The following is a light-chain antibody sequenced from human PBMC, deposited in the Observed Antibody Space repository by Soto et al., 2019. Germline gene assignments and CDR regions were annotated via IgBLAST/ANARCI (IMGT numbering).Light chain of an antibody. J-gene: IGKJ3*01. CDR1: QDISNY. CDR2: DAP. Sequence: DIQMTQSPSSLSASVGDRVTITCQASQDISNYLNWYQQKPGKAPKLLIYDAPNLETGVPSRFSGSGSGTDFTFTISSLRPEDIATYYCQQYDNLPPFTFGPGTKVDIK. V-gene: IGKV1-33*01. CDR3: QQYDNLPPFT.